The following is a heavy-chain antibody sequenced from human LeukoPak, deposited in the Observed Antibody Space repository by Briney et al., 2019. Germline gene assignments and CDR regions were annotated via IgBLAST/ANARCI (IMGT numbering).Heavy chain of an antibody. J-gene: IGHJ3*02. Sequence: SETLSLSCTVSGGSISSSSYYWGWIRQPPGKGLEWIGSIYYSGSTYYNPSLKSRVTISVDTSKNQFSLKLSSVTAADTAVYYCARWPQYYYDSSGYYYDAFDIWGQGTMVTVSS. CDR1: GGSISSSSYY. D-gene: IGHD3-22*01. V-gene: IGHV4-39*07. CDR3: ARWPQYYYDSSGYYYDAFDI. CDR2: IYYSGST.